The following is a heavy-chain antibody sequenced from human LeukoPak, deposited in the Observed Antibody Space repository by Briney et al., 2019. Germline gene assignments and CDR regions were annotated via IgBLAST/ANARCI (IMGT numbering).Heavy chain of an antibody. J-gene: IGHJ4*02. V-gene: IGHV1-2*02. CDR1: GYTFSGYY. D-gene: IGHD5-18*01. CDR3: ARSGYIYGHDY. Sequence: ASVKVSCDASGYTFSGYYIHWVRQAPGQGLEWMGWIRYNSGGTNYAQKFQGRVTMTRDTSISTVYMELSRLTSDDTAVYYCARSGYIYGHDYWGQGTLVTVSS. CDR2: IRYNSGGT.